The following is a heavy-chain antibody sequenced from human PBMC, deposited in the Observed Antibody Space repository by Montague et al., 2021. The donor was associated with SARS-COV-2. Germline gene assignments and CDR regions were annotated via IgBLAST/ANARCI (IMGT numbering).Heavy chain of an antibody. Sequence: RSLSFAASGFPFSSYAMSWVRQAPGKGLEWVSGISDSGVYTYDADSVKGRFTISRDNSKNTLYLQMNSLRAEDTAVYYCASHPGYSSSWWGQGTLVIVSS. CDR1: GFPFSSYA. J-gene: IGHJ4*02. CDR2: ISDSGVYT. V-gene: IGHV3-23*01. CDR3: ASHPGYSSSW. D-gene: IGHD6-13*01.